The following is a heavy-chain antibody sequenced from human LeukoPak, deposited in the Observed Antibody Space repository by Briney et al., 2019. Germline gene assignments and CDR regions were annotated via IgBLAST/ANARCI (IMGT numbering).Heavy chain of an antibody. Sequence: GGSLRLSCAASGFTFSSYWMHWVRQAPGKGLVWVSRINSDGSSTSYADSVKGRFTISRDNAKNTLYLQMNSLRAEDTAVYYCARTDYGDSYFDYWGQGTLVTASS. CDR3: ARTDYGDSYFDY. V-gene: IGHV3-74*01. J-gene: IGHJ4*02. CDR1: GFTFSSYW. CDR2: INSDGSST. D-gene: IGHD4-17*01.